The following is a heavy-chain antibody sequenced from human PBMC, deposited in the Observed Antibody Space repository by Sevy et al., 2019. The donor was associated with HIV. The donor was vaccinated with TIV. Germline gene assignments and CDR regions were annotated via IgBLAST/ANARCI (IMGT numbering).Heavy chain of an antibody. Sequence: GGSLRLSCAASGFTFSSYSMNWVRQAPGKGLEWVSFISGLSNYIYYADSVKGRFTISRDNAKNSVYLQMNSLRAEDTALYYCARDPLSTLFDASDIWGQGTMLTVSS. V-gene: IGHV3-21*01. D-gene: IGHD2-15*01. CDR3: ARDPLSTLFDASDI. CDR1: GFTFSSYS. CDR2: ISGLSNYI. J-gene: IGHJ3*02.